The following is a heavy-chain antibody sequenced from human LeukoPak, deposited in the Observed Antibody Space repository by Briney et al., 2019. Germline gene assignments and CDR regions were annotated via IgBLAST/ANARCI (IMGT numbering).Heavy chain of an antibody. V-gene: IGHV3-30*02. D-gene: IGHD3-3*01. CDR3: AKKGGNYDYFDY. CDR2: IRYDGSTK. J-gene: IGHJ4*02. Sequence: GGSLRHSCAASGFSFNTYGMHWVRQAPGKGLEWVAYIRYDGSTKYYADSVRGRFTISRDNSKNTLYLEMNSLRAEDTAVFYCAKKGGNYDYFDYWGQGNLVTVSS. CDR1: GFSFNTYG.